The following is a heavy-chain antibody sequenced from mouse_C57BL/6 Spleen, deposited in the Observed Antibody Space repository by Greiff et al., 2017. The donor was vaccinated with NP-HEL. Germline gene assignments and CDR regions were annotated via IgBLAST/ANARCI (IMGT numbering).Heavy chain of an antibody. J-gene: IGHJ3*01. CDR2: IYPGDGDT. V-gene: IGHV1-80*01. CDR3: ARRPDNDGALAY. D-gene: IGHD2-4*01. Sequence: QVQLKQSGAELVKPGASVKISCKASGYAFSSYWMNWVKQRPGKGLEWIGQIYPGDGDTNYNGKFKGKATLTADKSSSTAYMQLSSLTSEDSAVYFCARRPDNDGALAYWGQGTLVTVSA. CDR1: GYAFSSYW.